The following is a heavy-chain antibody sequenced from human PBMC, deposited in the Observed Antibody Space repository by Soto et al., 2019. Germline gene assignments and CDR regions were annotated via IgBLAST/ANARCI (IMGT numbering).Heavy chain of an antibody. J-gene: IGHJ5*02. CDR3: ARVPGP. CDR1: GCSISSGFYS. V-gene: IGHV4-30-2*01. CDR2: IYHSGST. Sequence: KPSETLSLTCAVSGCSISSGFYSWSWIRQPPGKGLDWIGYIYHSGSTYYNPSLKSRVTISVDRSKNQFSLKLSSVTAADTAAYYCARVPGPWGQGTLVTVSS.